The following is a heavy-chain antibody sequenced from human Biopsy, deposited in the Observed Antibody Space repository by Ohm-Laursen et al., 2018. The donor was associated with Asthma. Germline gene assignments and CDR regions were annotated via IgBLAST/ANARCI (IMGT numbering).Heavy chain of an antibody. J-gene: IGHJ6*02. CDR3: ARGYSGSDRIVYYYSGREV. D-gene: IGHD5-12*01. Sequence: SSVKVSCKASGDSFSNYAISWVRQAPGQGLEWMGGLIPVLGTPDHAQMFEGRVTITADESTSTAYMELSSLSSEDTAVYYCARGYSGSDRIVYYYSGREVWGQGTTVTVSS. CDR1: GDSFSNYA. V-gene: IGHV1-69*01. CDR2: LIPVLGTP.